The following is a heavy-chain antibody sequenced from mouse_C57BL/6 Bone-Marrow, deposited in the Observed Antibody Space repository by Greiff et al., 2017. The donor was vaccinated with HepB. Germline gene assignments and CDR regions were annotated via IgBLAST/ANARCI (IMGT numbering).Heavy chain of an antibody. Sequence: VQLQQSGPELVKPGASVKISCKASGYAFSSSWMNWVKQRPGKGLEWIGRIYPGDGDTNYNGKFKGKATLTADKSSSTAYMQLSSLTSEDSAVYFCANITTVVEGYFDVWGTGTTVTVSS. J-gene: IGHJ1*03. V-gene: IGHV1-82*01. CDR3: ANITTVVEGYFDV. CDR2: IYPGDGDT. CDR1: GYAFSSSW. D-gene: IGHD1-1*01.